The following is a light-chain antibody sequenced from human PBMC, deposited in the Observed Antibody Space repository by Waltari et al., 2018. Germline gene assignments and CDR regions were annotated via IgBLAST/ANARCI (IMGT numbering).Light chain of an antibody. CDR2: AAS. CDR1: QNINSY. J-gene: IGKJ3*01. Sequence: DIQMTQSPSSLSASIGDRVTITCRATQNINSYLNWYQQKPVKAPKLLIYAASTLQSGVPSRFSGSGSGTDFTLTISSLQPEDFATYYCQQSYSTLITFGPGTKVDIK. CDR3: QQSYSTLIT. V-gene: IGKV1-39*01.